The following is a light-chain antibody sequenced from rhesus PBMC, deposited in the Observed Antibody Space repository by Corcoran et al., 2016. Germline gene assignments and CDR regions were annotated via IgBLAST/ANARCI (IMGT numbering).Light chain of an antibody. CDR1: QRVSSY. CDR3: QQYNNWNRS. V-gene: IGKV3S9*01. Sequence: EIVMTQSPATLSLSPGERATLSCRASQRVSSYVAWYQQKPEQAPRLLIYGASSRATGIPDRFSGSGSGTDFSLIISSLEPEDVGVYYCQQYNNWNRSFGQGTKVEIK. J-gene: IGKJ2*01. CDR2: GAS.